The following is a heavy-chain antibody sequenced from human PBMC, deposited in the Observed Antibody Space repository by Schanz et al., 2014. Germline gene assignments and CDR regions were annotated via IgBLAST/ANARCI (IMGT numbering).Heavy chain of an antibody. V-gene: IGHV1-18*01. CDR2: ISAYNGNT. CDR3: ARLSVAGRPHVNYWYFDL. D-gene: IGHD6-19*01. J-gene: IGHJ2*01. CDR1: GYTFISYG. Sequence: QVQLVQSGAEVKKPGASVKVSCKASGYTFISYGINWVRQAPGQGLEWMGWISAYNGNTNYAQKFQGWVTMTRDTSISTAYMEVSRLKSDDTAVYYCARLSVAGRPHVNYWYFDLWGRGTLVTVSS.